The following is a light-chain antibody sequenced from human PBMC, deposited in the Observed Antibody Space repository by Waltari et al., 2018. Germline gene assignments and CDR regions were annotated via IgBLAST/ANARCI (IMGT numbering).Light chain of an antibody. Sequence: QSALTQPASMSASPGQSITISCTATNNDVGTYDLVSWYQQHPGRAPKLLIFQGTKRPSEVSGRFSGSRFADTASRTISGLQPEDEADYYCCSYAGTWLFGGGTKVTVL. CDR2: QGT. CDR3: CSYAGTWL. J-gene: IGLJ3*02. CDR1: NNDVGTYDL. V-gene: IGLV2-23*01.